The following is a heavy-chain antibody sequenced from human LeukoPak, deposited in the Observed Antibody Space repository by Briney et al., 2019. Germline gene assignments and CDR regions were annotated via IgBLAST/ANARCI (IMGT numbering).Heavy chain of an antibody. CDR2: ISSSGSTI. V-gene: IGHV3-11*01. Sequence: PGGSLRLSCAASGFTFSDYYMSWIRQAPGKGLEWVSYISSSGSTIYYADSVKGRFTISRDNSKNTLYLQMNSRRAEDTAVYYCAKDQELLHYFDYWGQGTLVTVSS. D-gene: IGHD1-26*01. CDR3: AKDQELLHYFDY. J-gene: IGHJ4*02. CDR1: GFTFSDYY.